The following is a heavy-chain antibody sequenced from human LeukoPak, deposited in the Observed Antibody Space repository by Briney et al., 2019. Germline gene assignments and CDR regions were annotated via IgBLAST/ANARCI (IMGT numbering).Heavy chain of an antibody. CDR3: ATPPSGRGFDY. V-gene: IGHV3-7*01. CDR1: GFTFNSYW. CDR2: INQDGSQK. Sequence: GGSLRLSCAASGFTFNSYWMTWVRQAPGKGLEWVASINQDGSQKYYVESLKGRFTISRDNAKNSHYLQMNSLRAEDTAVYYCATPPSGRGFDYWGQGTLVTVSS. D-gene: IGHD3-10*01. J-gene: IGHJ4*02.